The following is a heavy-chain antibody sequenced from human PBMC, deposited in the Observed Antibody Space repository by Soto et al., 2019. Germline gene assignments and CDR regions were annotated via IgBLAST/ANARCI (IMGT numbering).Heavy chain of an antibody. J-gene: IGHJ6*02. V-gene: IGHV3-33*01. Sequence: GGSLRLSCAASGFTFSSYGMHWVRQAPGKGLEWVAVIWYDGSNKYYADSVKGRFTISRDNSKNTLYLQMNSLRAEDTAVYYCARSLLAAGYSSGWSLPLTSYGMDVWGQGTTVTVSS. CDR1: GFTFSSYG. CDR2: IWYDGSNK. CDR3: ARSLLAAGYSSGWSLPLTSYGMDV. D-gene: IGHD6-19*01.